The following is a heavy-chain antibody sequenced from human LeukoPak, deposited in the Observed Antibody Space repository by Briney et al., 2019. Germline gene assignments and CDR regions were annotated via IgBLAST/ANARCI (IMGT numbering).Heavy chain of an antibody. CDR3: AKDRLQWWTTTIDY. CDR2: ISGGGGST. CDR1: GFTFSSYA. J-gene: IGHJ4*02. V-gene: IGHV3-23*01. D-gene: IGHD2-15*01. Sequence: GGSLRLSCAASGFTFSSYAMNWVRQAPGKGLEWVSAISGGGGSTYYADSVKGRFTISRDDSKNTLFLQMNGLRAEDTAIYYCAKDRLQWWTTTIDYWGQGTLVTVSS.